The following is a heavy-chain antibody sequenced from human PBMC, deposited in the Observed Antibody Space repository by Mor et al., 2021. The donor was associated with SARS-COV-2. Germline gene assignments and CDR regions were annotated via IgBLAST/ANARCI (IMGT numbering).Heavy chain of an antibody. CDR3: ARVIVVVPAAPHYYYGMDV. Sequence: GTANYAQKFQGRVTITADKSTSTAYMELSSLRSEDTAVYYCARVIVVVPAAPHYYYGMDVWGQGTTVTVSS. CDR2: GTA. V-gene: IGHV1-69*06. J-gene: IGHJ6*02. D-gene: IGHD2-2*01.